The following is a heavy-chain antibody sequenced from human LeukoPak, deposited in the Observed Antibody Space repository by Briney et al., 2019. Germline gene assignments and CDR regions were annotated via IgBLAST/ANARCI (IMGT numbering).Heavy chain of an antibody. D-gene: IGHD2-2*01. Sequence: PGGSLRLSCAASGFTFSSYSMNWVRQAPGKGLEWVSYISSSSSTIYYADSVKGRFTISRDNAKNSLYLQMNSLRAEDTAVYYCARLYCSSSCYGEIDYSGQGTLVTVSS. CDR3: ARLYCSSSCYGEIDY. CDR2: ISSSSSTI. CDR1: GFTFSSYS. J-gene: IGHJ4*02. V-gene: IGHV3-48*01.